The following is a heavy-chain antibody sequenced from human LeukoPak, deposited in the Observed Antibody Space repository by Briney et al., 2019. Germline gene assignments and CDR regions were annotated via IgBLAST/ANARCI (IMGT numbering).Heavy chain of an antibody. Sequence: ASVNVSCKTSGYXFTAYYMHWLRQAPGQGLEWMGWINPNSGGTKYAQTLQGRATLTRDTSISTAYLELSSLTSDDTAVYFCARQGSNSSGWYPVDDWGQGTLVTVSS. D-gene: IGHD6-19*01. CDR3: ARQGSNSSGWYPVDD. J-gene: IGHJ4*02. CDR2: INPNSGGT. CDR1: GYXFTAYY. V-gene: IGHV1-2*02.